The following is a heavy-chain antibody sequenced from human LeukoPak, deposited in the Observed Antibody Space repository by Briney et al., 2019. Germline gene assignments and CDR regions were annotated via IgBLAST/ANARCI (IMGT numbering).Heavy chain of an antibody. CDR1: GDSVSSNSAA. CDR3: AREATMYSSGWYYFDY. V-gene: IGHV6-1*01. CDR2: TYYRSKWYN. Sequence: SQTLSLTCAISGDSVSSNSAAWNWIRQSPPRGLEWLGRTYYRSKWYNDYAVSVKSRITINPDTSKNQFSLQLNSVAPEDTAVYYCAREATMYSSGWYYFDYWGQGTLVTVSS. J-gene: IGHJ4*02. D-gene: IGHD6-19*01.